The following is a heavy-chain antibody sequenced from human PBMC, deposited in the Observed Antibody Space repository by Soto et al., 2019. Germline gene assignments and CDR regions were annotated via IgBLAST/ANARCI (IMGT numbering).Heavy chain of an antibody. V-gene: IGHV1-2*02. CDR1: GYTFSDYY. D-gene: IGHD3-9*01. CDR2: INPDSGGT. Sequence: QVQLVQSGAEVKKPGASVTVSCKASGYTFSDYYLHWVRQAPGQGLEWMGWINPDSGGTNYAQKCQGRVTMTRDTSINTAYMDLSRLTSDDTAVYYCARDCHILTAYDYFDLWGQGTLVTVSS. J-gene: IGHJ4*02. CDR3: ARDCHILTAYDYFDL.